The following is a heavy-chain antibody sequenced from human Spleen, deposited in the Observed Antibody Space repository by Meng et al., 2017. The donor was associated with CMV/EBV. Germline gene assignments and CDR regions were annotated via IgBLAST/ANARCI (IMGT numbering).Heavy chain of an antibody. CDR1: GVIFINVR. V-gene: IGHV3-23*01. CDR3: AKGAYSNLFDY. D-gene: IGHD4-11*01. CDR2: LSGSGSST. Sequence: SCAASGVIFINVRMHWVRQAPGLGLRRVSILSGSGSSTYYTDSVKGRFPISRDNSNNTLYLQRSSLRAEATAVYYCAKGAYSNLFDYWGQGTLVTVSS. J-gene: IGHJ4*02.